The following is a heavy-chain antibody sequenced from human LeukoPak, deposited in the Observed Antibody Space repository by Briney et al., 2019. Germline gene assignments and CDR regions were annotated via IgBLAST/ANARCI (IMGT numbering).Heavy chain of an antibody. CDR1: GYSFTSYD. J-gene: IGHJ4*02. V-gene: IGHV1-2*02. D-gene: IGHD6-19*01. CDR3: ARVVQTVALDY. Sequence: ASVKVSCKASGYSFTSYDINWVRQATGQGLEWMGWMNPNSGGTNYAQKFQGRVTMTRDTSISTAYMELSRLRSDDTAVYYCARVVQTVALDYWGQGTLVTVSS. CDR2: MNPNSGGT.